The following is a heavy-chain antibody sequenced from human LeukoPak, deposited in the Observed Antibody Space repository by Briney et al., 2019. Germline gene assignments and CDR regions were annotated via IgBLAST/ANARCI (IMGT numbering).Heavy chain of an antibody. CDR1: VFTFSSYE. CDR3: ARRGSSDAFDI. CDR2: ISSSGSTI. D-gene: IGHD5-12*01. Sequence: SLRLSCEAPVFTFSSYEMNWVRQAPWKGLERVSYISSSGSTIYYADSGKGRFTISRDNANNSLYLQMNSLRAEDTAVYYCARRGSSDAFDIWGQGTMVTVSS. J-gene: IGHJ3*02. V-gene: IGHV3-48*03.